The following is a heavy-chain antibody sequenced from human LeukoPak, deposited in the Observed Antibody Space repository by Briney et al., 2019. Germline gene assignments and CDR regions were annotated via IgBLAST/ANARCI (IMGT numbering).Heavy chain of an antibody. V-gene: IGHV4-34*01. J-gene: IGHJ1*01. CDR3: ARGQTRYCSGGSCYFTKYFQH. Sequence: SQTLSLTCAVYGGSFSGYYWSWIRQPPGKGLEWIGEINHSGSTNYNPSLKSRVTISVDTSKNQFSLKLSSVTAADTAVYYCARGQTRYCSGGSCYFTKYFQHWGQGTLVTVSS. CDR2: INHSGST. CDR1: GGSFSGYY. D-gene: IGHD2-15*01.